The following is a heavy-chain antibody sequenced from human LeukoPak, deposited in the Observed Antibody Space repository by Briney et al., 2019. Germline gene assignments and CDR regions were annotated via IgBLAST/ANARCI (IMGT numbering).Heavy chain of an antibody. V-gene: IGHV3-11*03. CDR2: ISSSGSHT. CDR3: ARHPDGSLSLDY. D-gene: IGHD1-26*01. Sequence: GGSLRLSCVASGFSFSDYYMSWIRQAPGKGLEWVSYISSSGSHTNYADSVTGRFTISRNNAKKSLHLQMNSMRAEDTAVYYCARHPDGSLSLDYWGQGTLVTVSS. CDR1: GFSFSDYY. J-gene: IGHJ4*02.